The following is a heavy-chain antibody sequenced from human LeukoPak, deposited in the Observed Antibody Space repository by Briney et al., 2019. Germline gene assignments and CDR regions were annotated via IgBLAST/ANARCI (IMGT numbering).Heavy chain of an antibody. J-gene: IGHJ5*02. CDR1: GYTFISYY. Sequence: GASVKVSCKASGYTFISYYMHWVRQAPGQGLEWMGIINPRGGSTSYAQKFQGRVTMTRDTSTSTVYMELNSLRPEDTAVYYCAKDLRWDHPGLDPWGQGTLVIVSS. V-gene: IGHV1-46*01. D-gene: IGHD4-23*01. CDR2: INPRGGST. CDR3: AKDLRWDHPGLDP.